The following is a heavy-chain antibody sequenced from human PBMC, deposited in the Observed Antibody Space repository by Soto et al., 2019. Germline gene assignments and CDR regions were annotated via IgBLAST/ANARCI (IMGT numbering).Heavy chain of an antibody. CDR2: IYYSGST. D-gene: IGHD5-18*01. J-gene: IGHJ4*02. CDR1: GGSISSYY. V-gene: IGHV4-59*01. Sequence: SETLSLTCTVSGGSISSYYWSWIRQPPGKGLEWIGYIYYSGSTNYNPSLKSRVTISVDTSKNQFSLKLSSVTAADTAVYYCARYTAMVSGFDYWGQGTLVTVSS. CDR3: ARYTAMVSGFDY.